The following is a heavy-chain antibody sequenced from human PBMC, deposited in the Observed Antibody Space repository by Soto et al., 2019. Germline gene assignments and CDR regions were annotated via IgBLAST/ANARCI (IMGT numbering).Heavy chain of an antibody. D-gene: IGHD3-10*01. CDR2: IYYNGNT. CDR3: AREGIMADRTFDP. J-gene: IGHJ5*02. V-gene: IGHV4-61*01. CDR1: GGSVRSGSYY. Sequence: VQLQESGPGLVKSSETLSLTCTVSGGSVRSGSYYWSWVRQPPGKGLEWIGYIYYNGNTNYNPSLKSRVTLSVDSSKNPFALKLTSAPAADTAVYYCAREGIMADRTFDPWGQGTLVTVSS.